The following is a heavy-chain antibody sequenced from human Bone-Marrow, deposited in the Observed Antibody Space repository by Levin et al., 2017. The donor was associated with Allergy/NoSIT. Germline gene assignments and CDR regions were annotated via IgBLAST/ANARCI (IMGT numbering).Heavy chain of an antibody. V-gene: IGHV3-66*01. J-gene: IGHJ3*02. CDR1: GFTVSSNY. Sequence: GGSLRLSCVASGFTVSSNYMNWVRQAPGKGLEWVSVIYSGGSTYYAASVKGRFTISRDNSKNTLYLQMSSLRAEDTAVYYCATDRAYCSNTTCYLPDAFDIWGQGTMVTVSS. CDR3: ATDRAYCSNTTCYLPDAFDI. D-gene: IGHD2-2*01. CDR2: IYSGGST.